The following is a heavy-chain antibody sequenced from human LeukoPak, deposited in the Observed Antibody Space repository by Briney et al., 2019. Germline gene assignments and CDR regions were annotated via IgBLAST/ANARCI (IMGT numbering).Heavy chain of an antibody. J-gene: IGHJ4*02. CDR1: GGSFSGYY. V-gene: IGHV4-34*01. Sequence: SETLSLTCAVYGGSFSGYYWSWIRQPPGKGLEWIGEINHSGSTNYNPSLKSRVTISVDTSKNQFSLKLSSVTAADTAVYYCARGPWPRSNFDYWGQGTLVTVSS. CDR3: ARGPWPRSNFDY. CDR2: INHSGST. D-gene: IGHD5-12*01.